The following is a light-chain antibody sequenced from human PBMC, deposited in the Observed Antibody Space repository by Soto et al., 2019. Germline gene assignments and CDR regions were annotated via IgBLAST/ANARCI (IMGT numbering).Light chain of an antibody. V-gene: IGLV2-23*02. Sequence: QSALTQPASVSGSPGQSITISCTGTSSDVGNYNLVSWYQHHPGKAPKLIIYEVSTRPSGVSNRFSGSKSGDTASLTISGLQAEDEADYYCCSYAGSNYVFGTGTQLTVL. J-gene: IGLJ1*01. CDR3: CSYAGSNYV. CDR1: SSDVGNYNL. CDR2: EVS.